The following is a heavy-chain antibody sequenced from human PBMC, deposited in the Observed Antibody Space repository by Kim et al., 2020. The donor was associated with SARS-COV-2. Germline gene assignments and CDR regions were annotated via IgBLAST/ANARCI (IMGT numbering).Heavy chain of an antibody. V-gene: IGHV4-31*03. Sequence: SETLSLTCTVSGGSISSGGYYWSWIRQHPGKGLEWIGYIYYSGSTYYNPSLKSRVTIAVDTSKNQFSLKLSRVTAADTAVYYCAREAWGSYSYNWFDPWGQGTLVTVSS. CDR2: IYYSGST. J-gene: IGHJ5*02. CDR1: GGSISSGGYY. CDR3: AREAWGSYSYNWFDP. D-gene: IGHD1-26*01.